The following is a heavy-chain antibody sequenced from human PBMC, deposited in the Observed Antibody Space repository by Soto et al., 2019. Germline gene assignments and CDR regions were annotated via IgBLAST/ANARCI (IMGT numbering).Heavy chain of an antibody. CDR2: INHSGST. V-gene: IGHV4-34*01. Sequence: QVQLQQWGAGLLKPSETLSLTCAVYGGSFSGYYWSWIRQPPGKGLEWIGEINHSGSTNYNPSLKSRVTISVDTSKNQFSLKLSSVTAADTAVYYCGRGHKLWGWFDPWGQGTLVTVSS. J-gene: IGHJ5*02. CDR3: GRGHKLWGWFDP. D-gene: IGHD3-16*01. CDR1: GGSFSGYY.